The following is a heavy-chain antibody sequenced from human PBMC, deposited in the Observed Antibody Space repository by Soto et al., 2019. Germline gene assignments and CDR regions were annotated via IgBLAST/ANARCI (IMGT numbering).Heavy chain of an antibody. V-gene: IGHV3-15*07. CDR1: GFIFSHAW. J-gene: IGHJ5*02. CDR2: VKNNGGAT. Sequence: EVQLVESGGDLVKPGGSLRLSCAASGFIFSHAWFHWVRQPPGKGLELVGCVKNNGGATDYAASVKGRFTISRDDSKDTVYLQMSSLRTEDTAIYYCAADLGPAYDSNNWFDPWGQGTLVTVSS. CDR3: AADLGPAYDSNNWFDP. D-gene: IGHD2-21*01.